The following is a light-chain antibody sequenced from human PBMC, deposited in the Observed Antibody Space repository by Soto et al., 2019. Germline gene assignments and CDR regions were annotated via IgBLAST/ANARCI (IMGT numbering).Light chain of an antibody. CDR3: QPYNAYPWT. J-gene: IGKJ1*01. Sequence: DIQMTQSPSTLSASVGDRVTITCRASQSISSWLAWYQQKPGKAPKLLMYDASSLDSGVPSRFSGSGSGTEFTLTISSLQPDDFATYYCQPYNAYPWTFGQGTKVEIK. V-gene: IGKV1-5*01. CDR1: QSISSW. CDR2: DAS.